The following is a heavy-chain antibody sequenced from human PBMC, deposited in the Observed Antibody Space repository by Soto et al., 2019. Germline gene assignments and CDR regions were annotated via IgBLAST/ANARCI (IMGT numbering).Heavy chain of an antibody. CDR3: ANSPRAYCGGDCYARLYYYYGMDV. CDR2: IIPIFGTA. D-gene: IGHD2-21*02. CDR1: GGTFSSYA. V-gene: IGHV1-69*06. J-gene: IGHJ6*02. Sequence: SVKVSCKASGGTFSSYAISWVRQAPGQGLEWMGGIIPIFGTANYAQKFQGRVTITADKSTSTAYMELSSLRSEDTAVYYCANSPRAYCGGDCYARLYYYYGMDVWGQGTTVTVSS.